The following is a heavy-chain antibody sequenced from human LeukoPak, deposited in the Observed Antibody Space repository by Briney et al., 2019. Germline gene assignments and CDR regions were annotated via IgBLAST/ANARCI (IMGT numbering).Heavy chain of an antibody. CDR2: INPSGGST. D-gene: IGHD6-19*01. Sequence: ASVKVSCKASGYTFTSYYMHWVRQAPGQGLEWMGIINPSGGSTSYAQKFQGRVTMTRDMSTSTVYMELRSLRSDDTAVYYCARDKWLAPPDYWGQGTLVTVSS. CDR1: GYTFTSYY. CDR3: ARDKWLAPPDY. V-gene: IGHV1-46*01. J-gene: IGHJ4*02.